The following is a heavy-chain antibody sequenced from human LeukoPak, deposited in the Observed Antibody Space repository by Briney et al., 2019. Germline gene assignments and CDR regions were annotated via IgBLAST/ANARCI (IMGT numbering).Heavy chain of an antibody. J-gene: IGHJ6*03. CDR2: INHSGST. CDR1: GGSFSGYY. Sequence: SETLSFTCAVYGGSFSGYYWSWIRQPPGKGLEWIGEINHSGSTNYNPSLKSRVTISVDTSKNQFSLKLSSVTAADTAVYYCAAEKEDYGSGSYRDYYYYMDVWGKGTTVTVSS. D-gene: IGHD3-10*01. CDR3: AAEKEDYGSGSYRDYYYYMDV. V-gene: IGHV4-34*01.